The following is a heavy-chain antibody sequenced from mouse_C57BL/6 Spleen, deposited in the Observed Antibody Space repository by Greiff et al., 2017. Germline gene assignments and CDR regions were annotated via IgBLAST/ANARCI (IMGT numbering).Heavy chain of an antibody. V-gene: IGHV5-17*01. J-gene: IGHJ3*01. CDR3: SYGSSSWFAY. CDR1: GFTFSDYG. D-gene: IGHD1-1*01. Sequence: DVQLVESGGGLVKPGGSLKLSCAASGFTFSDYGMHWVRQAPEKGLEWVAYISSGSSTIYYADTVKGRFTISRDNAKNTLFLQMTSLRSEDTAVYYCSYGSSSWFAYWGQGTLVTVSA. CDR2: ISSGSSTI.